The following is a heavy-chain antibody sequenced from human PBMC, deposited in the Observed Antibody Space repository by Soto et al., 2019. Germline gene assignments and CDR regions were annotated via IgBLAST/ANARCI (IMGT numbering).Heavy chain of an antibody. V-gene: IGHV3-23*01. CDR2: ISGSGGST. D-gene: IGHD1-7*01. CDR3: AKDLTGTNILLRLDAFDM. J-gene: IGHJ3*02. CDR1: GFTFSSYA. Sequence: GGSLRLSCAASGFTFSSYAMSWVRQAPGKGLEWVSAISGSGGSTYYADSVKGRFTISRDNSKNTLYLQMNSLRAEDTAVYYCAKDLTGTNILLRLDAFDMWGQGTMITV.